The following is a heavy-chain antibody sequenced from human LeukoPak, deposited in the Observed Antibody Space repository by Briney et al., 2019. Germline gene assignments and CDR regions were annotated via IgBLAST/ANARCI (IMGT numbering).Heavy chain of an antibody. J-gene: IGHJ4*02. CDR2: ISAYDGNT. D-gene: IGHD6-19*01. V-gene: IGHV1-18*01. Sequence: ASASVSCTASGYTFTIYGITWVRQAPGQGLEWMGWISAYDGNTNYAQKLQGRVTITTDKSTSTAYMELRSLRSDDTAVYYCARSSSGSLDYWGQGTLVTVSS. CDR3: ARSSSGSLDY. CDR1: GYTFTIYG.